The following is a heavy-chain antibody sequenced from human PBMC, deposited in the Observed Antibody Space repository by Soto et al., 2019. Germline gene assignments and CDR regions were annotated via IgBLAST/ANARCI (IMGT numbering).Heavy chain of an antibody. CDR1: GFTFSSYA. CDR3: ANHPPGYCSGGSCYSDWYFDL. J-gene: IGHJ2*01. CDR2: IRGSGGST. Sequence: EVQLLESGGGLVQPGGSLRLSCAASGFTFSSYAMSWVRQAPGKGLEWVSAIRGSGGSTYYADSVKGRFTISRDNSKNTLYLQMNSLRAEDTAVYYCANHPPGYCSGGSCYSDWYFDLWGRGTLVTVSS. V-gene: IGHV3-23*01. D-gene: IGHD2-15*01.